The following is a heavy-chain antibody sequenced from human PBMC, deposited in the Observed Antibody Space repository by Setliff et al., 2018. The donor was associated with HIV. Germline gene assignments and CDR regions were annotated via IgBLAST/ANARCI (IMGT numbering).Heavy chain of an antibody. CDR1: GYTFTGYH. V-gene: IGHV1-2*02. J-gene: IGHJ5*02. CDR3: ARDLVVVAPYYCFDP. CDR2: INPNSGDT. D-gene: IGHD2-15*01. Sequence: GASVKVSCKTSGYTFTGYHLHWLRQAPGQGLEWMGWINPNSGDTRYAQRFQGRVTMTRDTSTNTAYMELNSLTSDDTAVYYCARDLVVVAPYYCFDPWGQGTLVTVSS.